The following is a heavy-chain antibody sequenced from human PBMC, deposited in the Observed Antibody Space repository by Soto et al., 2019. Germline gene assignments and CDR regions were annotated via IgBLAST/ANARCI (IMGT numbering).Heavy chain of an antibody. J-gene: IGHJ4*02. CDR1: GGSIRSSDYY. D-gene: IGHD3-22*01. V-gene: IGHV4-30-4*01. CDR2: IYYRGST. CDR3: AGDYESSGYISY. Sequence: QVQLQESGPGLVKPSQTLSLTWTVSGGSIRSSDYYWSWLRQSPGRALERIGYIYYRGSTNYNPSLRSRVAISVDTSKSQFSVRLMSVTAADTAVYFCAGDYESSGYISYWGQGTSVTVSS.